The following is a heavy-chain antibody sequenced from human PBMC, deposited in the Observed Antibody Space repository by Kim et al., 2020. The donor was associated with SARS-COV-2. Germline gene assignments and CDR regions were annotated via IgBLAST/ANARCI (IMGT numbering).Heavy chain of an antibody. CDR1: GASISSFY. V-gene: IGHV4-59*13. Sequence: SETLSLTCTVTGASISSFYWTWIRQPPGKGLEYIGYIDYSGTTKYNPSLKSRITMSIDKYKRQFSLKLSSVTAADTAVYYCARDHGSGTFYERGNYYYYGLEVWRQGPTDTVPS. CDR3: ARDHGSGTFYERGNYYYYGLEV. J-gene: IGHJ6*02. D-gene: IGHD3-10*01. CDR2: IDYSGTT.